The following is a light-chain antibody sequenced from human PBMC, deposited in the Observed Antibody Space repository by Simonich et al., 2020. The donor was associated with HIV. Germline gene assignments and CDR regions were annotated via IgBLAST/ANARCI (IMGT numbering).Light chain of an antibody. Sequence: QSALTQPASVSGSPGQSITISCTGTSSDVGGYNYVSWYQQHPGKAPKLLIYDVSKRPSGVSNRFSGSKSGNTASLTISGLQAEDEADYYCCSYAGCSTWVFGGGTKLTVL. J-gene: IGLJ3*02. V-gene: IGLV2-23*02. CDR2: DVS. CDR3: CSYAGCSTWV. CDR1: SSDVGGYNY.